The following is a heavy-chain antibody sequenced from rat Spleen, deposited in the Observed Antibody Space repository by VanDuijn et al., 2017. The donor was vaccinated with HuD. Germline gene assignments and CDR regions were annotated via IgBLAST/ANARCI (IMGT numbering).Heavy chain of an antibody. V-gene: IGHV5-27*01. CDR2: INSDGGGT. Sequence: EVQLVESGGGSVQPGRSMKLSCVASGFTFSNYGMAWVRQAPKKGLEWVTYINSDGGGTYYRDSVKGRFTISRDDAKNTLYLQMDSLRSEDTATYYCTTWTFWGQGVMVTVSS. J-gene: IGHJ2*01. CDR3: TTWTF. CDR1: GFTFSNYG.